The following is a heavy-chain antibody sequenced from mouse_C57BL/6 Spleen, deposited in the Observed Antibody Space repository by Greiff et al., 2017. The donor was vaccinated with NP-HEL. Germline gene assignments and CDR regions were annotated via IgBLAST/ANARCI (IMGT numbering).Heavy chain of an antibody. J-gene: IGHJ2*01. CDR1: GYSFTSYY. Sequence: QVQLKQSGPELVKPGASVKISCKASGYSFTSYYIHWVKQRPGQGLEWIGWIYPGSGNTKYNEKFKGKATLTADTSSSTAYMQLSSLTSEDSAVYYCAINWDECYFDYWGQGTTLTVSS. D-gene: IGHD4-1*01. CDR3: AINWDECYFDY. CDR2: IYPGSGNT. V-gene: IGHV1-66*01.